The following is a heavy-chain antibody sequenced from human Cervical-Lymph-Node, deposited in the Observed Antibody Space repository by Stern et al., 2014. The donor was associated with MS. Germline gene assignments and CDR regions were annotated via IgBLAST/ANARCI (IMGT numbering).Heavy chain of an antibody. CDR3: ARDQGGIADS. J-gene: IGHJ4*02. CDR1: GGSFSTDT. CDR2: LTPMFGTS. V-gene: IGHV1-69*01. Sequence: VQLVESGAEVKKPGSSVKVSCKASGGSFSTDTISWVRQAPGQGLEWMGGLTPMFGTSNYAQKFQGRVTTTADESTSTAYMELTSLRSEDTAVYFCARDQGGIADSWGQGTLVIVSS. D-gene: IGHD6-13*01.